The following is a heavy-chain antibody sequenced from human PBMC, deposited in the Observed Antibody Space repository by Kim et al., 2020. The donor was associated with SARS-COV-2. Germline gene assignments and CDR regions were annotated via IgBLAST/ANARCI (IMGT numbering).Heavy chain of an antibody. CDR3: ARDADYSNRGVVDY. CDR1: GGTFSSYA. D-gene: IGHD4-4*01. J-gene: IGHJ4*02. Sequence: SVKVSCKASGGTFSSYAISWVRQAPGQGLEWMGGIIPIFFTANYAQKFQGRVTITADESTSTAYMELSSLRSEDTAVYYCARDADYSNRGVVDYWGQGTLVTVSS. V-gene: IGHV1-69*13. CDR2: IIPIFFTA.